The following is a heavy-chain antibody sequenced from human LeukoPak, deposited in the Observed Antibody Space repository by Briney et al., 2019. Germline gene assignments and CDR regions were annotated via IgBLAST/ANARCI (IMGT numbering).Heavy chain of an antibody. V-gene: IGHV3-21*01. Sequence: GGSLRLSCAASGFTFSSYNMNWVRQAPGKGLEWVSSISSSSGYIFYADSVKGRFTISRDNAKNSLYLQMNSLRAEDTAMYYCATDTTAYSSSLHANTPLKYCGQGSLVTVSS. D-gene: IGHD6-13*01. J-gene: IGHJ1*01. CDR1: GFTFSSYN. CDR2: ISSSSGYI. CDR3: ATDTTAYSSSLHANTPLKY.